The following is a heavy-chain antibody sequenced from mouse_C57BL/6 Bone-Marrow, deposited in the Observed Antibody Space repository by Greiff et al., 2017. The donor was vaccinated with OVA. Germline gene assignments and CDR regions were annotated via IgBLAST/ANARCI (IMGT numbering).Heavy chain of an antibody. CDR3: ARLSYYGSSLWFAY. CDR2: IYPRDGST. D-gene: IGHD1-1*01. Sequence: QLQQSGPELVKPGASVKLSCKASGYTFTSYDINWVKQRPGQGLEWIGWIYPRDGSTKYNEKFKGKATLTVDTSSSTAYMELHSLTSEDSAVYFCARLSYYGSSLWFAYWGQGTLVTVSA. V-gene: IGHV1-85*01. CDR1: GYTFTSYD. J-gene: IGHJ3*01.